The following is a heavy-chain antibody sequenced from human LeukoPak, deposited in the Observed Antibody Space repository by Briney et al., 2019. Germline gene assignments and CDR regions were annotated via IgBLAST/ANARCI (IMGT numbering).Heavy chain of an antibody. CDR2: ISGSGGST. CDR3: AKDWRGAVVPRAFDI. CDR1: GFTFSSYA. J-gene: IGHJ3*02. V-gene: IGHV3-23*01. Sequence: AGSLRLSCAASGFTFSSYAMSWVRQAPGKGLEWVSAISGSGGSTYYADSVKGRFTISRDNSKNTLYLQMNSLRAEDTAVYYCAKDWRGAVVPRAFDIWGQGTMVTVSS. D-gene: IGHD2-2*01.